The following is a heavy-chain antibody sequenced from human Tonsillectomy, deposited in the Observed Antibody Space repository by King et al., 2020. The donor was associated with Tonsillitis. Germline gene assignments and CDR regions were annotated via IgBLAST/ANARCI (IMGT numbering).Heavy chain of an antibody. CDR1: GFSFSDYT. J-gene: IGHJ4*02. CDR2: ISSGSTYI. Sequence: QLVQSGGGLVKPGGSLRLSCAASGFSFSDYTMNWVRQAPGQGLEWISSISSGSTYIYYADSVKGRFTITRDNAKNSVYLQMKSLRAEDTAVYYCVRDRHADFWGQGPLVTVSS. V-gene: IGHV3-21*06. CDR3: VRDRHADF.